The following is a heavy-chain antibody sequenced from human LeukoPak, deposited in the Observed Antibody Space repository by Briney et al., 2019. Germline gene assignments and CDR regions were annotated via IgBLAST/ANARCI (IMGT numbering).Heavy chain of an antibody. D-gene: IGHD5-18*01. CDR1: GFTFSSYA. J-gene: IGHJ4*02. CDR2: ISGSGGST. CDR3: AKDRWEYSYGATPIDY. V-gene: IGHV3-23*01. Sequence: GGSLRLSCAASGFTFSSYAMSWVRQAPGKGLEWVSAISGSGGSTYCADSVKGRFTISRDNSKNTLYLQMNSLRAEDTAVYYCAKDRWEYSYGATPIDYWGQGTLVTVSS.